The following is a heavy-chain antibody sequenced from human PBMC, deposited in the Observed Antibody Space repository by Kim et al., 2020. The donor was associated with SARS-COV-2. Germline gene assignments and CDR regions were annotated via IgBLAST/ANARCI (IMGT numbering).Heavy chain of an antibody. D-gene: IGHD6-13*01. V-gene: IGHV7-4-1*02. J-gene: IGHJ4*02. CDR3: ARIIAAAGTNYFDY. Sequence: AQGFTGRFVFSLDTAVSTAYLQISSLKAEDTAVYYCARIIAAAGTNYFDYWGQGTLVTVSS.